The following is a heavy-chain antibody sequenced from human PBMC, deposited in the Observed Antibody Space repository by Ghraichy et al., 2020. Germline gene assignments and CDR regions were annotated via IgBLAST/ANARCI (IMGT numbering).Heavy chain of an antibody. D-gene: IGHD3-10*01. CDR1: GFTFDDYA. V-gene: IGHV3-43D*03. J-gene: IGHJ6*02. Sequence: GGSLRLSCAASGFTFDDYAMHWVRQAPGKGLEWVSLISWDGGSTYYADSVKGRFTISRDNSKNSLYLQMNSLRAEDTALYYCAKDLSGSYYYGMDVWGQGTTVTVSS. CDR2: ISWDGGST. CDR3: AKDLSGSYYYGMDV.